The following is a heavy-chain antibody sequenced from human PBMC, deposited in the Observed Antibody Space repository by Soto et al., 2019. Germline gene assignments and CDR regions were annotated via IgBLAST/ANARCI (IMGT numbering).Heavy chain of an antibody. CDR1: GFTFSGYW. D-gene: IGHD3-9*01. CDR2: IKQDGSVK. J-gene: IGHJ4*02. Sequence: EVQLVESGGDLVQPGGSLRLSCAASGFTFSGYWMAWLRQAPGKGLEWVANIKQDGSVKYYVDSLKGRFTISRDNAKNSLYLQMDSLRAEDTAGYFCATESYYHWQYWGQGTLVTVSS. V-gene: IGHV3-7*01. CDR3: ATESYYHWQY.